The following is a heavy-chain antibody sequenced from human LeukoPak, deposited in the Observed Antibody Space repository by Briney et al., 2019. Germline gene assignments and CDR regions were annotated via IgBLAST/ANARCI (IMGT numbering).Heavy chain of an antibody. D-gene: IGHD2-2*01. Sequence: GGSLRLSCEASGFTFSSYALSWVRQAPGRGLEWVSIISSSGKHTFYAASVKGRFAISRDNSKSALFLHLNSLRVEDAAIYYCAKDRGDCSSTDCFYNWFNSWGQGTLVTVSS. CDR3: AKDRGDCSSTDCFYNWFNS. V-gene: IGHV3-23*01. CDR2: ISSSGKHT. J-gene: IGHJ5*01. CDR1: GFTFSSYA.